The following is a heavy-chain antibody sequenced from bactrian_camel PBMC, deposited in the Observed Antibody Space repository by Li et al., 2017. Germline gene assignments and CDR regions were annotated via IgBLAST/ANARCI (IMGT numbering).Heavy chain of an antibody. CDR1: GFTFSTYD. CDR2: IDSGCGST. Sequence: VQLVESGGGLVQPGGSLRLSCAASGFTFSTYDMSWVRQAPGKGLEWVSRIDSGCGSTYYADSVKGRFTISRDNAKNTLYLQMNSLQTEDTAVYYCATGIMYGLGAKRSELGFAYSGQGTQVTVS. D-gene: IGHD5*01. CDR3: ATGIMYGLGAKRSELGFAY. J-gene: IGHJ6*01. V-gene: IGHV3S40*01.